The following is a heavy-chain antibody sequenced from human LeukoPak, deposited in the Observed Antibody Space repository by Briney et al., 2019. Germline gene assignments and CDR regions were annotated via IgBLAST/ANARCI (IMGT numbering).Heavy chain of an antibody. CDR1: GFTFSRYG. D-gene: IGHD3-22*01. V-gene: IGHV3-64D*09. Sequence: GGSLRLSCSASGFTFSRYGMHWVRQAPGKGLEYVSAIVSNGDSTYYADSVKGRFTISRDNAKNTLYLQMSSLRPDDMAVYYCVNPGWYYDSSGYSYYYGMDVWGQGTTVTVSS. CDR3: VNPGWYYDSSGYSYYYGMDV. J-gene: IGHJ6*02. CDR2: IVSNGDST.